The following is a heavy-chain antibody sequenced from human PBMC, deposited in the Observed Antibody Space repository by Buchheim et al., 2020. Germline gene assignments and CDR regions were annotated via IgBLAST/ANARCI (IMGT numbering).Heavy chain of an antibody. CDR3: AKDRASSGRYYFDY. J-gene: IGHJ4*02. Sequence: QVQLVESGGGVVQPGRSLRLSCAASGFTFSSYGMHWVRQAPGKGLEWVAVISYDGSNKYYADSVKGRFTISRDNSKHTLYLQMNSLRAEDTAVYYCAKDRASSGRYYFDYWGQGTL. V-gene: IGHV3-30*18. D-gene: IGHD6-19*01. CDR2: ISYDGSNK. CDR1: GFTFSSYG.